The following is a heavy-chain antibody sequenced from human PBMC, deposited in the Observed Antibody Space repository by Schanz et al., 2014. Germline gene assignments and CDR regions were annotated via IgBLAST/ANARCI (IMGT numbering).Heavy chain of an antibody. CDR2: IYASGAT. D-gene: IGHD3-10*01. CDR3: ARDGNYYGSRNYYKTPYYFDY. J-gene: IGHJ4*02. CDR1: GFTFSSYA. Sequence: DVQLLESGGGLVQPGGSLRLSCAASGFTFSSYAMSWVRQAPGKGLEWVSTIYASGATYYADSVKRRFTISRDISKNTLHLQVTSLRAEDTAIYYCARDGNYYGSRNYYKTPYYFDYWGQGTQVTVSS. V-gene: IGHV3-23*05.